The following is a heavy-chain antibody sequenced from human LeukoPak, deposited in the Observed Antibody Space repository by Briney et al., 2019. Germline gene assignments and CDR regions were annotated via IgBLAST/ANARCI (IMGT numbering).Heavy chain of an antibody. J-gene: IGHJ4*02. Sequence: PSETLSLTCTVSGGSISSSSYYWGWIRQPPGKGLEWIGSIYYSGSTYYNPSLKSRVTISVDTSKNQFSLKLSSVTAADTAVYYCARGLWLLGFDYWGQGTLVTVSS. V-gene: IGHV4-39*07. CDR2: IYYSGST. CDR1: GGSISSSSYY. CDR3: ARGLWLLGFDY. D-gene: IGHD5-18*01.